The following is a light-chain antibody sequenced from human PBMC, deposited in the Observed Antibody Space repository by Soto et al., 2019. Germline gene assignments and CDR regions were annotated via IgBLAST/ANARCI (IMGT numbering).Light chain of an antibody. CDR1: SSDIGVHHY. J-gene: IGLJ1*01. CDR3: SSYTTSNTLV. V-gene: IGLV2-14*01. CDR2: GVS. Sequence: QSVLTQPDSVSASPGQSITISCTGTSSDIGVHHYASWYQQHPGKAPKLIIYGVSNRPSGISDPFSGSKSDYTASLTISGLQAEDEADYYCSSYTTSNTLVFGSGTKVTVL.